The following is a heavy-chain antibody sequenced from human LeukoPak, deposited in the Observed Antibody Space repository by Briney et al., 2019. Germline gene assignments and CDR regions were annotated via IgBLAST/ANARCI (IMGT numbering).Heavy chain of an antibody. CDR1: GGSFSGYY. CDR2: INHSGST. CDR3: ARALGHYYYYGMDV. D-gene: IGHD7-27*01. V-gene: IGHV4-34*01. J-gene: IGHJ6*02. Sequence: SETLSLTCAVYGGSFSGYYWSWIRQPPGKGLEWIGEINHSGSTNYNPSLKSRVTISVDTSKNQFSLKLSSVTAADTAVYYCARALGHYYYYGMDVWGQGTTVTVS.